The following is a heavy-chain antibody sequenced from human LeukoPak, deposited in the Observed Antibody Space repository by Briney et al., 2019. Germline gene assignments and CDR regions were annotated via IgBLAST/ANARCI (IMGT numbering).Heavy chain of an antibody. CDR3: AKDRGSNSGYDWRY. CDR2: ISGSGGST. V-gene: IGHV3-23*01. CDR1: TFTFSSYA. J-gene: IGHJ4*02. D-gene: IGHD5-12*01. Sequence: GGSLRLSCAASTFTFSSYAMSWVRQAPGKGLEWVSGISGSGGSTYYADSVRGRFTISRDNSKNTLYLQMNSLRAEDTAVYYCAKDRGSNSGYDWRYWGQGTLVTVSS.